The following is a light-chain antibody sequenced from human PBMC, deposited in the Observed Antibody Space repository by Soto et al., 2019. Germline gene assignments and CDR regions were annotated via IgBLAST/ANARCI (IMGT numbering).Light chain of an antibody. CDR3: QQYNNWPRT. CDR2: GAS. Sequence: EVVMTQSPATLSVSPGERATLSCRASQSVSSNLAWYHQKPGQAPRLLIYGASARATGIPARFSGSGSGTEFTLTISSLQSEDFADYYCQQYNNWPRTFGQGTKVEIK. CDR1: QSVSSN. J-gene: IGKJ1*01. V-gene: IGKV3-15*01.